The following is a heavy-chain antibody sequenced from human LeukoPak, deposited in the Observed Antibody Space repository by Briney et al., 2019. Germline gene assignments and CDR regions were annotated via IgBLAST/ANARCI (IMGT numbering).Heavy chain of an antibody. J-gene: IGHJ4*02. CDR2: GDYSGGT. D-gene: IGHD6-19*01. CDR3: AGERGEEYSSGWYKTNYFDN. V-gene: IGHV4-39*07. Sequence: SETLSLTCTVSGDSFSSVTDYWAWIRQPPGKGLEWIAGGDYSGGTYYNPSLESRVAISTDMSKNQFSLKLTSVTGADTAVYYCAGERGEEYSSGWYKTNYFDNWGQGIRVTVSS. CDR1: GDSFSSVTDY.